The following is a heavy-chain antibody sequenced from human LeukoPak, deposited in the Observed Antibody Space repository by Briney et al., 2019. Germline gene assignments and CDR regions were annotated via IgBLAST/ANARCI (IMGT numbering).Heavy chain of an antibody. CDR1: GFTFSDYR. Sequence: GGSLRLSCAASGFTFSDYRMSWVRQAPGKGLEWVANIKEDGSEKYYVDSVKGRFIISRDNAKNSVYLQMNTLGAEDTGVYYCARDLDRVGAFDIWGQGTMVTVSS. J-gene: IGHJ3*02. V-gene: IGHV3-7*01. CDR2: IKEDGSEK. CDR3: ARDLDRVGAFDI. D-gene: IGHD1-26*01.